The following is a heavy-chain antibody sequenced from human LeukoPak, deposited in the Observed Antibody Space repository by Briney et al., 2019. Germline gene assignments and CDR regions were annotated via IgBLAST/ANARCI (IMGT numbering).Heavy chain of an antibody. Sequence: GGSLRLSCAASGFTFSSYWMSWVRQAPGKGLEWVATIKHDGSEKYYVDSVKGRFTISRDHAKNSLYLQMNSLRAEDTAVYYCARHAGYCSGGSCYDDAFDIWGQGTMVTVSS. V-gene: IGHV3-7*03. CDR3: ARHAGYCSGGSCYDDAFDI. CDR1: GFTFSSYW. D-gene: IGHD2-15*01. J-gene: IGHJ3*02. CDR2: IKHDGSEK.